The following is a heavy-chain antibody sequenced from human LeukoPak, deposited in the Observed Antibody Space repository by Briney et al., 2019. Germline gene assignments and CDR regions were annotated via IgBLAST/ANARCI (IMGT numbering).Heavy chain of an antibody. CDR2: ISGTSNYI. Sequence: KPGGSLRLSCAASGFTFNIYSMNWVRQAPGKGLEWVSSISGTSNYIYYADSVKGRFTISRDNAKNSLYLHMNSLRAEDTAVYYCAREFHYYFESSGPLEYWGQGTLVSVSS. V-gene: IGHV3-21*01. CDR3: AREFHYYFESSGPLEY. D-gene: IGHD3-22*01. J-gene: IGHJ4*02. CDR1: GFTFNIYS.